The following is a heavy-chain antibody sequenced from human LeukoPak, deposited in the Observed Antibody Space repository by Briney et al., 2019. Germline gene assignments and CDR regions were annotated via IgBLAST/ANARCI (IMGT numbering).Heavy chain of an antibody. CDR2: IYYSGSP. V-gene: IGHV4-59*01. CDR3: ARAPGWYFDD. CDR1: GGSISSYY. Sequence: SETLSLTCTVSGGSISSYYWSWIRQPPGKGLEWIGYIYYSGSPNYNPSLKGRDTILVVPMKSQCSLKLSAETAADTAVYYCARAPGWYFDDWGQVTLVTVSS. J-gene: IGHJ4*02. D-gene: IGHD2-15*01.